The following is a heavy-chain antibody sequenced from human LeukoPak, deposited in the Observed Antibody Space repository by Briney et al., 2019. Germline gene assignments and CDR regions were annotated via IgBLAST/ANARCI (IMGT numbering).Heavy chain of an antibody. J-gene: IGHJ4*02. CDR2: IYYSGST. CDR3: ARLAGYCSSTSCYLFDY. D-gene: IGHD2-2*01. V-gene: IGHV4-59*05. CDR1: GGSISSYY. Sequence: PSETLSLTCTVSGGSISSYYWSWIRQPPGKGLEWIGSIYYSGSTYYNPSLKSRVTISVDTSKNQFSLKLSSVTAADTAVYYCARLAGYCSSTSCYLFDYWGQGTLVTVSS.